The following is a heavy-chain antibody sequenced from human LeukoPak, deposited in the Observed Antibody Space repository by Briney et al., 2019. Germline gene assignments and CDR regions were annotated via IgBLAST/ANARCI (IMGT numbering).Heavy chain of an antibody. J-gene: IGHJ6*04. CDR2: IETDGTRT. CDR3: AELGITMIGGV. Sequence: QPGGSLRLSCAASGFTFSLHRIHWVRQVPGKGLEWISWIETDGTRTGYVASVRGRFTVSRDNAKSTVYLEMNSLRAEDTAVYYCAELGITMIGGVWGKGTTVTISS. CDR1: GFTFSLHR. D-gene: IGHD3-10*02. V-gene: IGHV3-74*01.